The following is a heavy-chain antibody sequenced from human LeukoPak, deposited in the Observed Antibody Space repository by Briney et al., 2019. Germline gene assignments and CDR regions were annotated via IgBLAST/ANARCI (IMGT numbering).Heavy chain of an antibody. CDR3: ARDPTVVRGIYYYYYYMDV. V-gene: IGHV3-48*01. CDR2: ISSSSSTI. J-gene: IGHJ6*03. CDR1: GFTFSSYS. Sequence: GGSLRLSCAASGFTFSSYSMNWVRQAPGKGLEWVSYISSSSSTIYYADSVKGRFTISRDNAKNSLYLQMNSLRAEDTAVYYCARDPTVVRGIYYYYYYMDVWGKGTTVTVSS. D-gene: IGHD4-23*01.